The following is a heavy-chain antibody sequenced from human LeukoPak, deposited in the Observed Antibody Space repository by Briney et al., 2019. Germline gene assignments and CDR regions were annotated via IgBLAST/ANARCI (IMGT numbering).Heavy chain of an antibody. CDR2: ISGSGGST. Sequence: GGSLRLSCAASGFTISSYAMSWVRQAPGKGLEWASAISGSGGSTYYADSVKGRFTISRDNSKNTLYLQMNSLRAEDTAVYYCAKGGLLEWLPYFDYWGQGTLVTVSS. J-gene: IGHJ4*02. CDR3: AKGGLLEWLPYFDY. CDR1: GFTISSYA. D-gene: IGHD3-3*01. V-gene: IGHV3-23*01.